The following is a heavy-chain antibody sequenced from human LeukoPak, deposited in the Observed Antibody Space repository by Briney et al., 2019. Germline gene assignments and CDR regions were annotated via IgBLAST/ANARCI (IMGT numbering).Heavy chain of an antibody. Sequence: SETLSLTCTVSGGSISSSSYYWGWIRQPPGKGLEWIGSIYYSGSTYYNPSIKSRVTISVDTSKNQFSLKLSSVTAADTAVYYCPRRKGEYYDSSGYYYFFDYWGQGTLVTVSS. CDR3: PRRKGEYYDSSGYYYFFDY. J-gene: IGHJ4*02. CDR2: IYYSGST. V-gene: IGHV4-39*01. CDR1: GGSISSSSYY. D-gene: IGHD3-22*01.